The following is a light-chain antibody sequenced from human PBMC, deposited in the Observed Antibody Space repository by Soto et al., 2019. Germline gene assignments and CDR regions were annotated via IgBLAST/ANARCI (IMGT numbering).Light chain of an antibody. J-gene: IGLJ3*02. Sequence: QSVLTQPPSASGSPGQSVAISCTGTSSDVGGYNYVSWYQQHPGKAPKLMIYEVNKRPSGVPDRFSGSKSGNTASLAIVGLQSADEADYYCATWDDTLNGRVFGGGTKLTVL. CDR2: EVN. CDR3: ATWDDTLNGRV. CDR1: SSDVGGYNY. V-gene: IGLV2-8*01.